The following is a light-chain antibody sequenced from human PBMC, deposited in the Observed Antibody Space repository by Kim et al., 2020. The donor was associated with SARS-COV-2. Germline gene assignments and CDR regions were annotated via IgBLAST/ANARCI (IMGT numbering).Light chain of an antibody. J-gene: IGKJ5*01. Sequence: DIQLTQSPSFVSASVGDRVTITCRASQGIASWLAWYQQKPGKAPTLLIYAASALQSGVPSRFSGSGSGREFTLTIRSLQPEDVATYFCQQSNNYPITFGQGTRVEIK. V-gene: IGKV1-12*01. CDR1: QGIASW. CDR3: QQSNNYPIT. CDR2: AAS.